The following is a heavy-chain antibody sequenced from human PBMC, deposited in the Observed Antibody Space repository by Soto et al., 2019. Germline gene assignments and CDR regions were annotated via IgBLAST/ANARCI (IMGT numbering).Heavy chain of an antibody. CDR1: GYTFTSYG. D-gene: IGHD2-8*01. CDR3: AGEAVLMVYAMVNNGFAP. Sequence: ASVKVSCKASGYTFTSYGISWVRQAPGQGLEWMGWISAYNGNTNYAQKLQGRVTMTTDTSTSTAYMELRSLRSDDTAVYYCAGEAVLMVYAMVNNGFAPWGQGTLVTVSS. V-gene: IGHV1-18*01. J-gene: IGHJ5*02. CDR2: ISAYNGNT.